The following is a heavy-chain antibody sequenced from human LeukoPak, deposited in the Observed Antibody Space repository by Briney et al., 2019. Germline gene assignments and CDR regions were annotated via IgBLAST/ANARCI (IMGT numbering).Heavy chain of an antibody. J-gene: IGHJ5*02. Sequence: SVKVSCKSSGGTFRSYAITWVRQAPGQGLEWVGGIIPIFGTANYARKFQDRVTITADDTTSTAYMELSSLRSEDTAVYYCARDVRHRYCSSSSCYWGWLDPWGQGTLVTVSS. V-gene: IGHV1-69*01. CDR2: IIPIFGTA. CDR1: GGTFRSYA. CDR3: ARDVRHRYCSSSSCYWGWLDP. D-gene: IGHD2-2*01.